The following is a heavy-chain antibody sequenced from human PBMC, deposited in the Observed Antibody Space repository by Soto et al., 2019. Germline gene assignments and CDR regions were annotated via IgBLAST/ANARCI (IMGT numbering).Heavy chain of an antibody. CDR3: AKGHQIVATISDYYYYYGMDV. Sequence: PGGSLRLSCAASGFTFSSYAMSWVRQAPGKGLEWVSAISGSGGSTYYADSVKGRFTISRDNSKNTLYLQMNSLRAEDTAVYYCAKGHQIVATISDYYYYYGMDVWGQGTTVTVSS. J-gene: IGHJ6*02. CDR1: GFTFSSYA. D-gene: IGHD5-12*01. CDR2: ISGSGGST. V-gene: IGHV3-23*01.